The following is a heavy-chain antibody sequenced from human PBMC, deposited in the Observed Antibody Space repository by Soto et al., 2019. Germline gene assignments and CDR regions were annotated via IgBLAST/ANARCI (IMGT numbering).Heavy chain of an antibody. J-gene: IGHJ6*02. CDR1: GGSFSGYY. CDR3: ARGRGYMAYDFWSGGYYYYYYGMDV. V-gene: IGHV4-34*01. Sequence: ASETLSLTCAVYGGSFSGYYWGWIRQPPGKGLEWIGEINHSGSTNYNPSLKSRVTISVDTSKNQFSLKLSSVTAADTAVYYCARGRGYMAYDFWSGGYYYYYYGMDVWGQGTTVTVSS. CDR2: INHSGST. D-gene: IGHD3-3*01.